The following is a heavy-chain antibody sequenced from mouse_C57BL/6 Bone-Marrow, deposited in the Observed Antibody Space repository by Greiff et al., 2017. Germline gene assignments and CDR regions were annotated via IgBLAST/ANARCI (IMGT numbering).Heavy chain of an antibody. V-gene: IGHV1-76*01. CDR1: GYTFTDYY. CDR2: IYPGSGNT. D-gene: IGHD3-1*01. Sequence: QVQLQQSGAELVRPGASVKLSCKASGYTFTDYYINWVKQRPGQGLEWIARIYPGSGNTYYNEKFKGKATLTAEKSSSTAYMQLSSLTSEDSAVYFCARTSSAWVAYWGQGTLVTVSA. J-gene: IGHJ3*01. CDR3: ARTSSAWVAY.